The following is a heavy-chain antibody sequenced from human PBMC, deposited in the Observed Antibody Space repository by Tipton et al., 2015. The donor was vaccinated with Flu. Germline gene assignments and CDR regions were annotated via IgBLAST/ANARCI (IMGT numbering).Heavy chain of an antibody. V-gene: IGHV3-30*04. J-gene: IGHJ6*02. CDR1: GFTLSLYA. D-gene: IGHD2-21*02. CDR3: ARTGGDNDWYDYYGTDV. Sequence: RSLSLSCAASGFTLSLYAIHWVRRAPGKGLEWVALISKDGSEKYFADSVKGRSTISRDNSRNMVSLQMNSLRAEDTAVYYCARTGGDNDWYDYYGTDVWGQGTTVTVSS. CDR2: ISKDGSEK.